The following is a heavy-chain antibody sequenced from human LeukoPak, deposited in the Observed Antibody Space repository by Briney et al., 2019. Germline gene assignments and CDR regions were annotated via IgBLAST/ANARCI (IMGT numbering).Heavy chain of an antibody. CDR3: ARSDFGVAKYYYYYYMDV. CDR2: ISYDGSNE. Sequence: PGGSLRLSCPAFGYTFSSYAMHWVRQAPGKGLEWVAVISYDGSNEYYADSVRGRFTISRDNSKNTLYLQMDSLRAEDTAMYYCARSDFGVAKYYYYYYMDVWGKGTTVTVSS. CDR1: GYTFSSYA. V-gene: IGHV3-30-3*01. D-gene: IGHD3-3*01. J-gene: IGHJ6*03.